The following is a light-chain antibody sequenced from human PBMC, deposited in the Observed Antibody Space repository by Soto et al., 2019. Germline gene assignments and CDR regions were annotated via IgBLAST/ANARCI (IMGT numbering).Light chain of an antibody. V-gene: IGLV2-14*01. Sequence: QSALTQPASVSGSPGQSITISCTGTSSDVGGYNYVSWYQQHPGKAPKLMFYGVTNRPSGVSNRFSGSKTGNTASLTISGLQAGDEANYYCSSYTSSITLMVVFGGGTKLTVL. CDR2: GVT. CDR3: SSYTSSITLMVV. J-gene: IGLJ2*01. CDR1: SSDVGGYNY.